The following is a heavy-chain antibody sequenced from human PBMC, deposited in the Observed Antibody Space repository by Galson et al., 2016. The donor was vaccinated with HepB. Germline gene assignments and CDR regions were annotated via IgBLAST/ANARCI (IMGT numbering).Heavy chain of an antibody. V-gene: IGHV1-8*01. CDR1: GYTFINFD. CDR2: TNPKSGNR. D-gene: IGHD5-24*01. J-gene: IGHJ6*02. CDR3: ARGLGRDGYKAWYFNNTGMDV. Sequence: SVKVSCKASGYTFINFDINWVRQAPGQGLEWMGWTNPKSGNRGFGLQSRGRVTLTTDISLKTAYMEVNSLTSEDTAVYYCARGLGRDGYKAWYFNNTGMDVWGQGTTVTVSS.